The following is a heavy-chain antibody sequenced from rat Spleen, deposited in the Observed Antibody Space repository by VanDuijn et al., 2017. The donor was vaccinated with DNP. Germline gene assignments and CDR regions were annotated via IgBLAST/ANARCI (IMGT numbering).Heavy chain of an antibody. CDR3: ARIGAVTGTFDY. J-gene: IGHJ3*01. CDR1: GFTFSDFY. V-gene: IGHV5-29*01. Sequence: EVQLVESDGGLVQPGRSLKVSCAASGFTFSDFYMAWVRQAPTKGLEWVATISYDSSTTYYRGSVRGRFTISRDNAKSTLYLQMDSLRSEDTATYYCARIGAVTGTFDYWGQGTLVTVSS. CDR2: ISYDSSTT. D-gene: IGHD5-1*01.